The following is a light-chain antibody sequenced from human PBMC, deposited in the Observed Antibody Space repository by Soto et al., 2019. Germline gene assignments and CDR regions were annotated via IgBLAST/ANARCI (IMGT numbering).Light chain of an antibody. CDR3: QHTYRTPWR. J-gene: IGKJ1*01. V-gene: IGKV1-39*01. CDR1: QSVSTY. CDR2: GSS. Sequence: DIQMTQSPSSLSASVGDRVTITCRAGQSVSTYLNWYQQKPDKAPRLLIDGSSRLQTRVQSRFSGSRSGTDVYHNISSEQIEDVATYFCQHTYRTPWRFGPGTQVEIK.